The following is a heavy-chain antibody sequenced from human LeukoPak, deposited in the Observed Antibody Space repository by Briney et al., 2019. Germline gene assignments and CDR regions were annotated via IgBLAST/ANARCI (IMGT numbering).Heavy chain of an antibody. D-gene: IGHD5-18*01. CDR2: IYPGDSDT. J-gene: IGHJ4*02. CDR1: GSIFTSYW. V-gene: IGHV5-51*01. Sequence: GASLQISCKGSGSIFTSYWIGWVRQLPGKGLEWMGIIYPGDSDTRYSPSFQGQVTISADKSISTAYLQWSSLKASDTAIYYCARPTEGYSYGYFNYWGQGTLVTVSS. CDR3: ARPTEGYSYGYFNY.